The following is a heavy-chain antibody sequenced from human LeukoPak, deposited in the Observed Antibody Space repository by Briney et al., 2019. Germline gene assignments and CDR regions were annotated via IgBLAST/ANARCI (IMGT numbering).Heavy chain of an antibody. CDR2: IIPIFGTA. Sequence: GSSVKVSCKASGGTFSSYAISWVRQAPGQGLEWMGGIIPIFGTANYAQKFQGRVTITADESTSTAYMELSSLRSEDTAVYYCARGLIGGIAVAGPDAFDIWGQGTMVTVSS. V-gene: IGHV1-69*01. J-gene: IGHJ3*02. CDR3: ARGLIGGIAVAGPDAFDI. D-gene: IGHD6-19*01. CDR1: GGTFSSYA.